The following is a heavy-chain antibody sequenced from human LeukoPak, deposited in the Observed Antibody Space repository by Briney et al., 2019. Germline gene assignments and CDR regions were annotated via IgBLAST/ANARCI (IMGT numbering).Heavy chain of an antibody. CDR1: GYSISGGYY. D-gene: IGHD3-22*01. CDR3: ARGPSGYHFDY. Sequence: SETLSLTCAVSGYSISGGYYWSWIRQPAGKGLEWIGRIYTSGSTNYNPSLKSRVTISVDTSKNQFSLKLSSVTAADTAVYYCARGPSGYHFDYWGQGTLVTVSS. V-gene: IGHV4-61*02. CDR2: IYTSGST. J-gene: IGHJ4*02.